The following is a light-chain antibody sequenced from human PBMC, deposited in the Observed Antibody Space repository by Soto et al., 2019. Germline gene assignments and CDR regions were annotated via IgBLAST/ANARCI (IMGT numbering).Light chain of an antibody. CDR2: AAS. CDR3: QQSYSTPRT. J-gene: IGKJ1*01. Sequence: TQSPSSLSASVGDRVTITCRASQSISSYLNWYQQKPGKAPKLLIYAASSLQSGVPSRFSGSGSGSDFTLTISSLQPEDFATYYCQQSYSTPRTFGQGTKVEIK. CDR1: QSISSY. V-gene: IGKV1-39*01.